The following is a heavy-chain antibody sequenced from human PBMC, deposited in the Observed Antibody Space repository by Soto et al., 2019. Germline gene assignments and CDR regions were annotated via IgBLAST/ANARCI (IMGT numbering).Heavy chain of an antibody. CDR1: GYSFTSYW. J-gene: IGHJ4*02. Sequence: GESLKISCKGSGYSFTSYWISWVRQMPGKGLEWMGRIDPSDSYTNYSPSFQGHVTISADKSISTAYLQWSSLKASDTAMYYCARHPITGPYKNLEPVDCWGQGTLVTVSS. CDR3: ARHPITGPYKNLEPVDC. D-gene: IGHD1-1*01. V-gene: IGHV5-10-1*01. CDR2: IDPSDSYT.